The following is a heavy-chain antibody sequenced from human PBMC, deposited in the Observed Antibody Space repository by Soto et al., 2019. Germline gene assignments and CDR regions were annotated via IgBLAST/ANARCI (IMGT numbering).Heavy chain of an antibody. Sequence: QVQLQESGPGLVKPSGTLSPTCSVSGDSISSNNWWSWARQPPGKGLEWIGEIYHSGSVHYNPSFKSRAAMSVDKYTNQFFLQLPPVTAADTGVYYCARHDNMPLGVTDFDYWGQGTLVSVSS. V-gene: IGHV4-4*02. CDR2: IYHSGSV. CDR3: ARHDNMPLGVTDFDY. J-gene: IGHJ4*02. D-gene: IGHD3-10*01. CDR1: GDSISSNNW.